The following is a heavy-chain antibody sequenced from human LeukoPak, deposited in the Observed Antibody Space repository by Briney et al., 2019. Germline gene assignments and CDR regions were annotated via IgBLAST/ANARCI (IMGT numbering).Heavy chain of an antibody. CDR2: INPSGGST. CDR3: AREIVGANDY. CDR1: GGTFSSYA. V-gene: IGHV1-46*01. Sequence: ASVKVSCKASGGTFSSYAISWVRQAPGQGLEWMGIINPSGGSTSYAQKFQGRVTMTRDTSTSTVYMELSSLRSEDTAVYYCAREIVGANDYWGQGTLVTVSS. J-gene: IGHJ4*02. D-gene: IGHD1-26*01.